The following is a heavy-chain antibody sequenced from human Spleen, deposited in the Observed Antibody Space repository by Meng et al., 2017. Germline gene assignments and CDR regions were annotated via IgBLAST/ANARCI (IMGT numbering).Heavy chain of an antibody. V-gene: IGHV4-39*07. CDR3: ARDLWELRYKAPFDP. CDR2: IYYSGIT. D-gene: IGHD3-16*01. CDR1: GGSISSSSYF. Sequence: SETLSLTCTVSGGSISSSSYFWGWIRQPPGKGLEWIGSIYYSGITYYNPSLESRVTISVDTSKNQFSLKLSSMTAADTAVYYCARDLWELRYKAPFDPWGQGILVTVSS. J-gene: IGHJ5*02.